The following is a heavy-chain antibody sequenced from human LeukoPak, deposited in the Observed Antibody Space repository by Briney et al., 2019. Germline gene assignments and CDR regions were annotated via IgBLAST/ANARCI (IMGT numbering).Heavy chain of an antibody. D-gene: IGHD1-1*01. J-gene: IGHJ4*02. CDR1: GFTFSSYW. CDR2: ISGSGGST. CDR3: AKYTRAPWSAFDY. Sequence: QAGGSLRLSCAASGFTFSSYWMSWVRQAPGKGLEWVSAISGSGGSTYYADSVKGRFTISRDNSKNTLYLQMNSLRAEDTAVYYCAKYTRAPWSAFDYWGQGTLVTVSS. V-gene: IGHV3-23*01.